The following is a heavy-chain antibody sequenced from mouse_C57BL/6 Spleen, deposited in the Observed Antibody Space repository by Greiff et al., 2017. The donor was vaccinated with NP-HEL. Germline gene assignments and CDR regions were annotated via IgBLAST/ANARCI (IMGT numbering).Heavy chain of an antibody. J-gene: IGHJ2*01. CDR3: TRSGSLFDY. CDR1: GFNITDYY. V-gene: IGHV14-1*01. D-gene: IGHD1-1*01. CDR2: IDPEDGDT. Sequence: VQLQQSGAELVRPGASVKLSCTASGFNITDYYMHWVKQRPEQGLEWIGRIDPEDGDTEYAPKFKGKATMTADTCSNTAYLQLSSLTSDDTAVYYCTRSGSLFDYWGQGTTLTVSS.